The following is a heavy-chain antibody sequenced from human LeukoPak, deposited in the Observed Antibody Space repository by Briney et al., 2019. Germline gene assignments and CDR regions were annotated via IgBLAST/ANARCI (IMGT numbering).Heavy chain of an antibody. Sequence: PSETLSLTCVVYRGSFSGYYWRWIRQPPGKGLEWIGYIYYSGSTNYNPSLKSRVTISVDTSKNQFSLKLSSVTAADTAVYYCAREKGTDAFDIWGQGTMVTVSS. CDR1: RGSFSGYY. V-gene: IGHV4-59*01. CDR2: IYYSGST. CDR3: AREKGTDAFDI. J-gene: IGHJ3*02. D-gene: IGHD1-1*01.